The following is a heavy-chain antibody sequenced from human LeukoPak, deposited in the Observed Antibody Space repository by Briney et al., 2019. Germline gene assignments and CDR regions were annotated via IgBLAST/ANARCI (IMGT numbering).Heavy chain of an antibody. CDR2: ISYDGRYK. CDR1: GFTFSTYA. Sequence: GGSLRLSCAASGFTFSTYAMHWVRQAPGKGLEWVAVISYDGRYKYYAASVKGRFTISRDNSKNTQYLQMNSLRPEDTAVYYCAKQKSSGYYEPFDHWGQGTLVTVSS. D-gene: IGHD6-19*01. J-gene: IGHJ4*02. CDR3: AKQKSSGYYEPFDH. V-gene: IGHV3-30*18.